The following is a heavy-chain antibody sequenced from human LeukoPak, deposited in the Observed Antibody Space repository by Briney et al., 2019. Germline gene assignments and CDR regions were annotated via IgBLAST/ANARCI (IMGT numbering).Heavy chain of an antibody. J-gene: IGHJ3*01. D-gene: IGHD2-2*01. CDR2: IYTSGST. CDR1: GGSISSYY. CDR3: ASLGYCSSTSCYPPL. V-gene: IGHV4-4*07. Sequence: PSETLSLTCTVSGGSISSYYWGWIRQPAGKGLEWLGRIYTSGSTNYNPSLKSRVTMSVDTSKNQFSLKLSSVTAADTAVYYCASLGYCSSTSCYPPLWGQGTMVTVSS.